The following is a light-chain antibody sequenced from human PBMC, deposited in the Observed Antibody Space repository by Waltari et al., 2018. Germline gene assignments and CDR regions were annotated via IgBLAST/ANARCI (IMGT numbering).Light chain of an antibody. J-gene: IGLJ3*02. CDR2: GNS. CDR1: SSNIGATSD. Sequence: QSVLTQPPSVSGAPGQTVTISCTGGSSNIGATSDVHWYQHLLGTAPKVVVYGNSNRPSGVPDRFSGSKSGTSASLTISGLQAEDEADYYCQSYDSRLSAYVFGGGTKLTVL. V-gene: IGLV1-40*01. CDR3: QSYDSRLSAYV.